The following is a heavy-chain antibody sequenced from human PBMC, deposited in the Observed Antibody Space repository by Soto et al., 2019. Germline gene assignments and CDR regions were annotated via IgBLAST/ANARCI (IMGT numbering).Heavy chain of an antibody. D-gene: IGHD2-15*01. J-gene: IGHJ5*02. CDR3: ARDRDCSGGSCYSEIHYSWGFDP. CDR2: INPSDGGT. V-gene: IGHV1-46*01. Sequence: QVQLVQSGAEVKKPGASVTVSCKTSGYTFTTYYIHWVRQAPGQGLEWMGVINPSDGGTDYAQNFQGRVTMTRDTSTSTVYVELRSLRSDDTAVYFCARDRDCSGGSCYSEIHYSWGFDPWGQGTLVTVSS. CDR1: GYTFTTYY.